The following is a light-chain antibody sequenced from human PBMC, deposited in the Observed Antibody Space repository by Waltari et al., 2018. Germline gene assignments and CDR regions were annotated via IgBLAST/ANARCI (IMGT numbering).Light chain of an antibody. CDR1: YSTSGSDV. V-gene: IGLV1-44*01. CDR3: ASWDDSLNGHWV. J-gene: IGLJ3*02. Sequence: QSVLTQPLSASGAPGQRVTIACSGTYSTSGSDVVNWYQQLPGKAPKLLIYRSDRRPSGVPVRFSGSKSGSSASLAIDGLHSEDEADYYCASWDDSLNGHWVFGGGTKVTVL. CDR2: RSD.